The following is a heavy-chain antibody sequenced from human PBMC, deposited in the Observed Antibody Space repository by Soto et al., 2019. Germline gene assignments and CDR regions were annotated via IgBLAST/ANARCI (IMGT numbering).Heavy chain of an antibody. Sequence: QVQLVQSGAEMKKPGSSVKVSRQSSGGTFNTYAMNWVRQAPGQGPEWMGDISPMFSAANYAPKFQGRVTITADESTGTSYMQLSSLTSEDTALYFCAREVQVHTPAFVYWGQGTLVTVSS. CDR1: GGTFNTYA. CDR3: AREVQVHTPAFVY. D-gene: IGHD3-10*01. CDR2: ISPMFSAA. V-gene: IGHV1-69*19. J-gene: IGHJ4*02.